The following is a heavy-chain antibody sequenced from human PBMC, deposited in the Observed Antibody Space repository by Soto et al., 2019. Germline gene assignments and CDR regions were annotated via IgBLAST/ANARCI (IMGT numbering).Heavy chain of an antibody. Sequence: SETLSLTCAVSGGSIGTSAYYWGWIRQAPGKGLEWIGSINHSGNTYLSPSLKDRVTMSVDTSKNSFSLKLRSATAAGTGLYYCSRRAPEGFDPWGQGTLVTVSS. CDR1: GGSIGTSAYY. CDR3: SRRAPEGFDP. V-gene: IGHV4-39*01. CDR2: INHSGNT. J-gene: IGHJ5*02.